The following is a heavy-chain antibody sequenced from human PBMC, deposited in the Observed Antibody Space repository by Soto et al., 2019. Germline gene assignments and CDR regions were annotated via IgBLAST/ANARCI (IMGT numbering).Heavy chain of an antibody. CDR3: ARGPRGMYGNDF. V-gene: IGHV3-74*01. CDR1: GFTFSSDW. CDR2: INMDGSST. J-gene: IGHJ4*02. D-gene: IGHD3-10*02. Sequence: PGGSLRLSCAASGFTFSSDWMHWVRQGAGKGLVWVSRINMDGSSTNYADSVKGRFTISRDNAKNTLYLQMNSLRAEDTAVYYCARGPRGMYGNDFWGQGALVTVSS.